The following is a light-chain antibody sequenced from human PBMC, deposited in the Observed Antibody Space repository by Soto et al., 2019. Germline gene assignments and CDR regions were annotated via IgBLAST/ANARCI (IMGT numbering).Light chain of an antibody. CDR1: QSISDN. V-gene: IGKV3-15*01. CDR2: AAS. J-gene: IGKJ1*01. Sequence: EIVMTQSPATLSVSPGERATLSCRASQSISDNLAWYQQKPGQAPRLLIYAASTRATGIPARISGSGSGTKFTLTISSLQSEDFAVYYCQQYDNWPKTFGQGTKVDIK. CDR3: QQYDNWPKT.